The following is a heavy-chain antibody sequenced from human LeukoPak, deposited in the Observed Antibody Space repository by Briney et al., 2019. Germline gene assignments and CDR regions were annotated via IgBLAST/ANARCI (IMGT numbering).Heavy chain of an antibody. J-gene: IGHJ6*02. CDR3: ARHVVRRGGDYYYYGMDV. CDR1: GYTFTSYG. Sequence: ASVKVSCKASGYTFTSYGISWVRQAPGQGLEWMRWISAYNGNTNYAQKLQGRVTMTTDTSTSTAYMELRSLRSDDTAVYYCARHVVRRGGDYYYYGMDVWGQGTTVTVSS. D-gene: IGHD2-21*01. V-gene: IGHV1-18*01. CDR2: ISAYNGNT.